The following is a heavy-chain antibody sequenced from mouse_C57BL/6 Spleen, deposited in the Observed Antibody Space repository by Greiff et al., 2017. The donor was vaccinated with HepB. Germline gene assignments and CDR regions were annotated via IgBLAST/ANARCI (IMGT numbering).Heavy chain of an antibody. CDR3: ARNYYGSRGSYYAMDY. CDR2: IYPRSGNT. Sequence: VQLQHSGAELARPGASVKLSCKASGYTFTSYGISWVKQRTGQGLEWIGEIYPRSGNTYYNEKFKGKATLTADKSSSTAYMELRSLTSEDSAVYFCARNYYGSRGSYYAMDYWGQGTSVTVSS. V-gene: IGHV1-81*01. J-gene: IGHJ4*01. D-gene: IGHD1-1*01. CDR1: GYTFTSYG.